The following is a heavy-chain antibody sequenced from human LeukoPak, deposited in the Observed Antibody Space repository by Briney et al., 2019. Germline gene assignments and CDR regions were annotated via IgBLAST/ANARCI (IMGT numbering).Heavy chain of an antibody. J-gene: IGHJ4*02. CDR2: INPNRGGT. Sequence: GASVKVSCKASGYTFTGYYIHRVRQAPGQGLEWMGWINPNRGGTNYAQKFQGRVTMTRDTSISTAYMELSSLTSDDTAVYYCAKDENTHFDYWGQGILVTVSS. CDR1: GYTFTGYY. CDR3: AKDENTHFDY. D-gene: IGHD2-15*01. V-gene: IGHV1-2*02.